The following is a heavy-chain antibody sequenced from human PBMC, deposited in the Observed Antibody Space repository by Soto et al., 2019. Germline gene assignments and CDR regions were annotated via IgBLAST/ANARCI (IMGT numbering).Heavy chain of an antibody. V-gene: IGHV4-39*07. Sequence: SETLSLTCTVSGGSISSSSYYWGWIRQPPGKGLEWIGSIYYSGSTYYNPSLKSRVTTSVDTSKNQFSLKLSSVTAADTAVYYCARTQLYCGGDCSPIDFDIWGQGTMVTVSS. D-gene: IGHD2-21*02. CDR2: IYYSGST. CDR3: ARTQLYCGGDCSPIDFDI. CDR1: GGSISSSSYY. J-gene: IGHJ3*02.